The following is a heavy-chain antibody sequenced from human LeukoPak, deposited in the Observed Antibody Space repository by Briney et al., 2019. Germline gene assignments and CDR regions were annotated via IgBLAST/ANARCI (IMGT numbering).Heavy chain of an antibody. CDR1: GFTFSSYA. V-gene: IGHV3-30*04. Sequence: GGSLRLSCAASGFTFSSYAMHWVRQAPGKGLEWVAVISYDGSNKYYADSVKGRFTISRDNSKNTLYLQMNSLRAEDTAVYYCARNPTFSRTIVLMVYVYYMDVWGKGTTVTVSS. D-gene: IGHD2-8*01. J-gene: IGHJ6*03. CDR2: ISYDGSNK. CDR3: ARNPTFSRTIVLMVYVYYMDV.